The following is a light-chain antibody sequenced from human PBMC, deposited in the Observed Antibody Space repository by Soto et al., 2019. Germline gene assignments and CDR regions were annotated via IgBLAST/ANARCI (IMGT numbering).Light chain of an antibody. CDR2: GDN. V-gene: IGLV1-40*01. CDR1: YSNIGAGYG. Sequence: QSVLTQPPSVSGAPGQRVTISCTGSYSNIGAGYGVHWYRQLPGTAPKLLIYGDNNRPSGVPDRFSVSKSGASASLAITGLQAEDEADYYCQSYDTSLSGSYVFGTGTKVNVL. J-gene: IGLJ1*01. CDR3: QSYDTSLSGSYV.